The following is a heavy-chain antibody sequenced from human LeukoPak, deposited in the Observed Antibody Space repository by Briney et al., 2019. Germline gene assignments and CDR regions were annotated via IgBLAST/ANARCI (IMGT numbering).Heavy chain of an antibody. V-gene: IGHV4-59*01. CDR1: GGSISRYY. Sequence: SETLSLTCTVSGGSISRYYWSWSRQPPGKALEWMGYINYSGSTNYHPFLKSRVTISVDASSNMFSLKRTAVAAADTAVYYCARATDSNEWLFDYWGQGTLVTVS. J-gene: IGHJ4*02. D-gene: IGHD3-3*01. CDR2: INYSGST. CDR3: ARATDSNEWLFDY.